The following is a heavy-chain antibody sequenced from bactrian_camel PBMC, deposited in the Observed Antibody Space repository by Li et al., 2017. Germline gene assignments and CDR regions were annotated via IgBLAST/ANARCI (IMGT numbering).Heavy chain of an antibody. CDR1: GYTYDRNC. CDR2: IVGSGTA. CDR3: AAGVITRLSAPYCSLARDGYSS. J-gene: IGHJ4*01. V-gene: IGHV3S53*01. D-gene: IGHD5*01. Sequence: HVQLVESGEGSVQAGGSLRLSCVASGYTYDRNCMGWFRQRTGTEREWVAAIVGSGTATYADSVKGRFTISRDNAEYAVSLQMNSLNPEDTAMYYCAAGVITRLSAPYCSLARDGYSSWGQGTQVTVS.